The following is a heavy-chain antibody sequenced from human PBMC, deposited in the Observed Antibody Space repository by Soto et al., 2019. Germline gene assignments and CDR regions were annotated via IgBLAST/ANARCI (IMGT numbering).Heavy chain of an antibody. V-gene: IGHV1-69*18. CDR1: GGTFSTYT. D-gene: IGHD3-16*01. CDR3: ARRLDDRADEGFDV. CDR2: IIPLFGTT. J-gene: IGHJ3*01. Sequence: QVHLVQSGAEVRKPGSSVKVSCKTSGGTFSTYTIYWVRQAPGQGLEWMGRIIPLFGTTRYAQNFQDRVTITAEESTSTNSMELSSLRAEDTALYYCARRLDDRADEGFDVWGEGTAVTVSA.